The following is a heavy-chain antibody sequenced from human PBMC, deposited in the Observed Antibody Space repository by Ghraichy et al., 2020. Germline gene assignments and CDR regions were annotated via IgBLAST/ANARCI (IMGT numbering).Heavy chain of an antibody. D-gene: IGHD5-24*01. CDR3: ARGRGNGYRDAFDM. CDR2: SWSDGSKE. V-gene: IGHV3-33*01. J-gene: IGHJ3*02. Sequence: SCAASGFTLSSFGMHWVRQAPGKGLEWVAVSWSDGSKEYYADSVKGRFTISRDNSKNTLYLQMNSLRAEDTAEYYCARGRGNGYRDAFDMWGQGTMVTVPS. CDR1: GFTLSSFG.